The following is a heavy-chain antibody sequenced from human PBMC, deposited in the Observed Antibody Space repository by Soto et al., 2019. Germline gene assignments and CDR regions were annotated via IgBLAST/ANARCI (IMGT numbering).Heavy chain of an antibody. Sequence: PGGSLRLSCAASGFTFSSYSMNWVRQAPGKGLEWVSSISSSSSYIYYADSVKGRFTISRDNAKNSLYLQMNSLRAEDTAVYYCARDRIVVVTAIPDAFDTWGQGTMVTVSS. D-gene: IGHD2-21*02. CDR2: ISSSSSYI. V-gene: IGHV3-21*01. CDR3: ARDRIVVVTAIPDAFDT. J-gene: IGHJ3*02. CDR1: GFTFSSYS.